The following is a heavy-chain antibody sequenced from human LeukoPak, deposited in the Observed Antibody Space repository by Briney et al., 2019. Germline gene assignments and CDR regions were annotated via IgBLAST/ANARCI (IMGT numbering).Heavy chain of an antibody. CDR3: ASSPTAAAGGYYYMDV. Sequence: GGSLRLSCGVSGFTFSDYWMNWVRQAPGKGLEWVASIKQDGSEKSYADSVKGRFTISRDNAKNSLYLQMNSLRAEDTALYYCASSPTAAAGGYYYMDVWGKGTTVTVSS. J-gene: IGHJ6*03. V-gene: IGHV3-7*03. CDR1: GFTFSDYW. CDR2: IKQDGSEK. D-gene: IGHD6-13*01.